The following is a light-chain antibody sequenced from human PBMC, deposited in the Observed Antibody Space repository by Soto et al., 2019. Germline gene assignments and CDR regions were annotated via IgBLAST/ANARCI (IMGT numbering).Light chain of an antibody. V-gene: IGLV2-14*03. CDR3: SSYTTTNAVL. CDR2: DVS. J-gene: IGLJ2*01. CDR1: SSDVGDYNY. Sequence: QSALTQPASVSGSPGQSITISCTEASSDVGDYNYVSWYQQHPGKAPKLMIYDVSYRPSGVSIRFSGSKSGSTASLTTSGLQAEDEADYYCSSYTTTNAVLFGGGTKLTVL.